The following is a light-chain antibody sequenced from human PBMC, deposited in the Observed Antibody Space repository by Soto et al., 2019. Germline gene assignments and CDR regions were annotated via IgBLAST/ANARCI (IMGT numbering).Light chain of an antibody. J-gene: IGKJ4*01. Sequence: EIVLTQSPGTLSLSPGDRATLSCRASQGVSSNYLAWYQQKPGQAPRLLIFGASSRSTGIPDRFSGSGTGTDFTLTICRLEPEDFSVYYCQQYYTSPPLTFGGPTTVEIK. CDR3: QQYYTSPPLT. V-gene: IGKV3-20*01. CDR1: QGVSSNY. CDR2: GAS.